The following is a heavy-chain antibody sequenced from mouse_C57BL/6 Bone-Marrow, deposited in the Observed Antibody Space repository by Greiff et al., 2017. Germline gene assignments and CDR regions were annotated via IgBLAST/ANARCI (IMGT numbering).Heavy chain of an antibody. CDR1: GYTFTDYN. D-gene: IGHD1-1*01. J-gene: IGHJ4*01. CDR3: ARGYYYGSSYGAMDY. Sequence: VQLQQSGPELVKPGASVKMSCKASGYTFTDYNMHWVKQSHGKSLEWIGYINPNNGGTSYNQKFKGKATLTVNKSSSKAYMELRSLTSEDSAVYYCARGYYYGSSYGAMDYWGQGTSVTVSS. V-gene: IGHV1-22*01. CDR2: INPNNGGT.